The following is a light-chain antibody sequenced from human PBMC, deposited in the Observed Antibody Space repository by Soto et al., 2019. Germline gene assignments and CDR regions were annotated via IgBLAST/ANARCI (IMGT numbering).Light chain of an antibody. Sequence: EIVLTQSPGTLSLSPGERATLSCRASQGVSSSYLAWYQQKPGQAPRLLIYGASGRATGIPDRFSGSGSGTDFTLTISRLEPEDLAVYYCQQCGSSPMYTFGQGTKLEIK. CDR1: QGVSSSY. J-gene: IGKJ2*01. CDR2: GAS. V-gene: IGKV3-20*01. CDR3: QQCGSSPMYT.